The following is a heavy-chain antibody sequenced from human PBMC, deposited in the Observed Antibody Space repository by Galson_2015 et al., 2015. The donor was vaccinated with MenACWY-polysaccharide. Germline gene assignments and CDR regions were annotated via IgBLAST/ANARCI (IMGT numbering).Heavy chain of an antibody. V-gene: IGHV1-46*01. J-gene: IGHJ4*02. D-gene: IGHD2-15*01. CDR1: GYTFTSYY. CDR3: ARDLFGYCSGGSCYPGVAY. CDR2: INPSGGST. Sequence: SVKVSCKASGYTFTSYYMHWVRQAPGQGLGWMGIINPSGGSTSYAQKFQGRVTMTRDTSTSTVYMELSSLRSEDTAVYYCARDLFGYCSGGSCYPGVAYSGQGTLVTVST.